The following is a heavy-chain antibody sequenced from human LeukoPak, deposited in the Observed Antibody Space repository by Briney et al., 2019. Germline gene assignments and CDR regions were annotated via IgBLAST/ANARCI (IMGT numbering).Heavy chain of an antibody. J-gene: IGHJ4*02. Sequence: GGSLRLSCAASGFTFSSYWMHWVRQAPGKGLVWVSRINSDGSSTSYADSVKGRFTISRDNAKNTLYLQMNSLRAEDTAVYYCAKGEDFSSSGWYGGSSYYFDYWGQGTLVTVSS. CDR2: INSDGSST. CDR3: AKGEDFSSSGWYGGSSYYFDY. V-gene: IGHV3-74*01. CDR1: GFTFSSYW. D-gene: IGHD6-19*01.